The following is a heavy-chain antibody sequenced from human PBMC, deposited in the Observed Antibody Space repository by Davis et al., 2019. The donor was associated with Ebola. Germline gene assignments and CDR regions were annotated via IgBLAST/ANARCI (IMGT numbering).Heavy chain of an antibody. Sequence: PGGSLRLSCAASGFTFSSYGMHWVRQAPGKGLEWVAVIWYDGSNKYYADSVKGRFTISRDNSKNTLYLQMNSLRAEDTAVYYCAKRDVNYDYVWGTAVGYFDYWGQGTLVTVSS. V-gene: IGHV3-33*06. CDR2: IWYDGSNK. D-gene: IGHD3-16*01. CDR1: GFTFSSYG. CDR3: AKRDVNYDYVWGTAVGYFDY. J-gene: IGHJ4*02.